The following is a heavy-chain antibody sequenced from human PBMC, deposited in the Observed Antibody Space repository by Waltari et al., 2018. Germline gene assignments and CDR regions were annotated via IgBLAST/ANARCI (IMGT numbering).Heavy chain of an antibody. V-gene: IGHV1-3*03. Sequence: QVQLVQSGAEVKKPGASVKVSCKASGYPFTSYALHWVRQAPGQRLEWMGWINAGNGNTKYSQEFQGRVTMTRDTAASTAYMELSSLRAEDMAGYYCATTEVDSSGVGYWGQGTLVTVSS. CDR3: ATTEVDSSGVGY. J-gene: IGHJ4*02. CDR1: GYPFTSYA. CDR2: INAGNGNT. D-gene: IGHD6-19*01.